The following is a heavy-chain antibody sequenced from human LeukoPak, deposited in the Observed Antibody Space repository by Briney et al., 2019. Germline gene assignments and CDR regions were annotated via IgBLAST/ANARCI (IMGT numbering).Heavy chain of an antibody. D-gene: IGHD6-19*01. CDR3: ARSFPAGGVAGTVDY. CDR2: INWNGGST. J-gene: IGHJ4*02. V-gene: IGHV3-20*04. Sequence: PGGSLRLSCAASGFTFDDYGMSWVRQAPGKGLEWVSGINWNGGSTSYADSVKGRFTISRDNAKNSLYLQMNSLRAEDTALYYCARSFPAGGVAGTVDYWGQGILVTVSS. CDR1: GFTFDDYG.